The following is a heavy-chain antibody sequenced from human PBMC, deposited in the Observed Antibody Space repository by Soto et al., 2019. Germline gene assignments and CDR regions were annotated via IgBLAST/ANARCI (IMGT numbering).Heavy chain of an antibody. D-gene: IGHD3-3*01. CDR3: ASTIFGVGDYYYGMDV. V-gene: IGHV4-30-4*01. Sequence: KPSETLSLTCTVSGGSISSGDYYWSWIRQPPGKGLEWIGYIYYSGSTYYNPSLKSRVTISVDTSKNQFSLKLSSVTAADTAVYYCASTIFGVGDYYYGMDVWGQGTTVTVSS. CDR1: GGSISSGDYY. J-gene: IGHJ6*02. CDR2: IYYSGST.